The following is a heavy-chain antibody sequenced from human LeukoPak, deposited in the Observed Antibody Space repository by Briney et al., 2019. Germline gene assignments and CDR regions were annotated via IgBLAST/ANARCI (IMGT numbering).Heavy chain of an antibody. CDR2: INTNTGNP. D-gene: IGHD5-12*01. V-gene: IGHV7-4-1*02. CDR3: AREQAGGYSEKRGEY. CDR1: GYTFTSYA. J-gene: IGHJ4*02. Sequence: ASVKVSCKASGYTFTSYAMNWVRQAPGQGLEWMGWINTNTGNPTYAQGFTGRFVFSLDTSVSTAYPQISSLKAEDTAVYYCAREQAGGYSEKRGEYWGQGTLVTVSS.